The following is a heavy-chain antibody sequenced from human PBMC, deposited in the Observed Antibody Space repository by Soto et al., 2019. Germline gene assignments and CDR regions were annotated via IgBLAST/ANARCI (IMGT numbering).Heavy chain of an antibody. V-gene: IGHV3-23*01. CDR1: GFTFSSYA. CDR2: ISGSGGST. J-gene: IGHJ4*02. Sequence: GGSLRLSCAASGFTFSSYAMSWVRQAPGKGLEWVSAISGSGGSTYYADSGKGRFTISRDNSKNTLYLQMNSLRAEDTAVYYCVKDAYYDSSGGWVYWGQGSLVTGSS. CDR3: VKDAYYDSSGGWVY. D-gene: IGHD3-22*01.